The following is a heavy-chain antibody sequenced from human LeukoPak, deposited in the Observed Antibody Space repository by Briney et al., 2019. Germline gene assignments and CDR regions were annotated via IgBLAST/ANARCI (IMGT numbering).Heavy chain of an antibody. CDR1: GGSISSYY. J-gene: IGHJ4*02. Sequence: SETLSLTCTVPGGSISSYYWSWIRQPPGKGLEWIGYIYYSGSTNYNPSLKSRVTISVDTSKNQFSLKLSSVTAADTAVYYCARDQGADYFGSGSYYLGYWGQGTLVTVSS. CDR3: ARDQGADYFGSGSYYLGY. D-gene: IGHD3-10*01. V-gene: IGHV4-59*01. CDR2: IYYSGST.